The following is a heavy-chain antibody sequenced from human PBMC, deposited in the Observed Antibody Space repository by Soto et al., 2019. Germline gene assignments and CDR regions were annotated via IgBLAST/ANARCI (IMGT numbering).Heavy chain of an antibody. V-gene: IGHV3-23*01. CDR2: ISESGGST. D-gene: IGHD3-3*01. Sequence: RRLSCAASGFSFSDYAMSWVRQAPGKGLEWVSVISESGGSTHYADSVRGRFTVSRDNSKNSLSLRMNSLRAEDTAVYYCARDRSRCTISAFGMDVWGQGTTVTVSS. J-gene: IGHJ6*02. CDR3: ARDRSRCTISAFGMDV. CDR1: GFSFSDYA.